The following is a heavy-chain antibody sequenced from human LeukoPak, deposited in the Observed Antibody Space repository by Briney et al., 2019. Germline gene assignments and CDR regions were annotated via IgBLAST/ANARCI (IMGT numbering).Heavy chain of an antibody. V-gene: IGHV3-48*02. CDR1: GFTVSSYS. CDR3: ARDHLFAFDI. Sequence: GGSLRLSCAASGFTVSSYSMNWVRQAPGKGLEWVSYITGSSTTIYYADSVKGRLTISRDNAKNSLYLQMNSLRDEDTAVYYCARDHLFAFDIWGQGTMVTVSS. J-gene: IGHJ3*02. CDR2: ITGSSTTI. D-gene: IGHD3-10*01.